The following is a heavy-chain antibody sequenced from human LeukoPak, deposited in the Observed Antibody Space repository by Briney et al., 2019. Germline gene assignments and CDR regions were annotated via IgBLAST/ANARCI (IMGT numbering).Heavy chain of an antibody. CDR1: GGSISSYY. CDR2: IYTSGST. CDR3: ARIDTAGRVGY. D-gene: IGHD2-2*02. V-gene: IGHV4-4*07. J-gene: IGHJ4*02. Sequence: PSETLSLTCTVSGGSISSYYWSWIRQPAGKGLEWIGRIYTSGSTNYNPSLKSRVTISVDKSKNQFSLKLSSVTAADTAVYYCARIDTAGRVGYWGQGTLVTVSS.